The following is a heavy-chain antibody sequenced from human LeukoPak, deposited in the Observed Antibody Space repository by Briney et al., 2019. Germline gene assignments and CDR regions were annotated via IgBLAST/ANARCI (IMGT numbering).Heavy chain of an antibody. CDR1: GFTFSSYA. J-gene: IGHJ4*02. V-gene: IGHV3-23*01. CDR3: AKGSQSRSIAWVGY. CDR2: ISGSGGST. Sequence: GGSLRLPCAASGFTFSSYAMSWVRQAPGKGLEWVSAISGSGGSTYYADSVKGRFTISRDNSENTLYLQMNSLRAEDTAVYYCAKGSQSRSIAWVGYWGQGTLVTVSS. D-gene: IGHD6-6*01.